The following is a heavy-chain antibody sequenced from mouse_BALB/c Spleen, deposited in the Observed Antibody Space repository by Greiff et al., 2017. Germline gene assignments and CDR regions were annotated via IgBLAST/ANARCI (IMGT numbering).Heavy chain of an antibody. D-gene: IGHD4-1*01. CDR1: GFTFSSYA. Sequence: DVQLVESGGGLVKPGGSLKLSCAASGFTFSSYAMSWVRQTPEKRLEWVANISSGGSYTYYPDSVKGRFTISRDNANNTLYLQMSSLRSEDTVMYYCARHVELGENAIDYWGQGTSVTVSS. CDR2: ISSGGSYT. CDR3: ARHVELGENAIDY. J-gene: IGHJ4*01. V-gene: IGHV5-9-3*01.